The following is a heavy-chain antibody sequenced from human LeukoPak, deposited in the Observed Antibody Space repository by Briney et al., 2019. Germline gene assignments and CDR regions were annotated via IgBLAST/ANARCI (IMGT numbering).Heavy chain of an antibody. CDR1: GDSLSSNSAA. Sequence: SQTLSLTCAISGDSLSSNSAAWNWITQSPSRGLEWLGWSYYRSKWYNDYAVSVKSRITINPDTSKNQFSLQLNSVTPEDTAVYYCARVDRGSGGVYGMDVWGQGTTVTVSS. V-gene: IGHV6-1*01. J-gene: IGHJ6*02. D-gene: IGHD3-3*01. CDR3: ARVDRGSGGVYGMDV. CDR2: SYYRSKWYN.